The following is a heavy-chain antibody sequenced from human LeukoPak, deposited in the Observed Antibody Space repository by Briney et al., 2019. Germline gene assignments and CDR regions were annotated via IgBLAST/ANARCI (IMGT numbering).Heavy chain of an antibody. CDR2: IYTSGST. J-gene: IGHJ4*02. D-gene: IGHD3-22*01. CDR1: GGPISSYY. CDR3: ARGTTYNQYYYDSSGYYSFDY. Sequence: SETLSLTCTVSGGPISSYYWSWIRQPAGKGLEWIGRIYTSGSTNYNPSLKSRVTISVDTSKNQFSLKLSSVTAADTAVYYCARGTTYNQYYYDSSGYYSFDYWGQGTLVTVSS. V-gene: IGHV4-4*07.